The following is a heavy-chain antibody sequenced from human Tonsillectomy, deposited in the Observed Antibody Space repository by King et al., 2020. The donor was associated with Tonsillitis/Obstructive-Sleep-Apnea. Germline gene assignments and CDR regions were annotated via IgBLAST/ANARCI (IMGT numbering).Heavy chain of an antibody. J-gene: IGHJ2*01. V-gene: IGHV6-1*01. Sequence: VQLQQSGPGLVKPSQTLSLTCAISGDSVSSNSAAWNWIRQSPSRGLEWLGRTYYRSKWYNDDAGSVKSRITINPDTSKNQFSLQLNSVTTEDTAVSLKSPLTIIPAKSKTQSSLQLKSVTPEETAVYYGARERYRGYDQYFDLWGRGTLVTVSS. CDR2: TYYRSKWYN. CDR1: GDSVSSNSAA. D-gene: IGHD5-12*01. CDR3: SPLTIIPAKSKTQSSLQLKSVTPEETAVYYGARERYRGYDQYFDL.